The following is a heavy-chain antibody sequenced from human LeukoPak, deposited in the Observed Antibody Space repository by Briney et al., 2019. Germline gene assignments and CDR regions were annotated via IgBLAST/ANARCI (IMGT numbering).Heavy chain of an antibody. Sequence: PGGSLRLSCAASGFTFSSYSMNWVRQAPGKGLEWIGNIYYSGSTYYNPSLKSRVTISVDTSKNQFSLKLSSVTAADTAVYYCAREVAGTPWIDYWGQGTLVTVSS. CDR3: AREVAGTPWIDY. D-gene: IGHD6-19*01. V-gene: IGHV4-59*04. J-gene: IGHJ4*02. CDR2: IYYSGST. CDR1: GFTFSSYSMN.